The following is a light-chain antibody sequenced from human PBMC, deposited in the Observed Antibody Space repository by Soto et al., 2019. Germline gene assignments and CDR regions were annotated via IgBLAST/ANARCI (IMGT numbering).Light chain of an antibody. J-gene: IGLJ3*02. CDR3: QSYDRSLSGWV. CDR2: VNT. CDR1: SSNIGADFG. Sequence: QSVLTQPPSVSGAPGQTITISCTGSSSNIGADFGVHWYQQLPGAAPKIVIFVNTNRPSGVPDRFSGSKSGTSASLAITGLQAEDEADYYCQSYDRSLSGWVFGTGTKLTVL. V-gene: IGLV1-40*01.